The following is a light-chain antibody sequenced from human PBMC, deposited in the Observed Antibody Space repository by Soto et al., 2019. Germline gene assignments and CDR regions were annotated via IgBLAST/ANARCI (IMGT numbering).Light chain of an antibody. CDR2: AAS. J-gene: IGKJ4*01. V-gene: IGKV1-9*01. CDR1: QGISSN. Sequence: DIQLTQSPPFLSASVGDRVTISCRASQGISSNLAWYQQEPGKAPKLLIHAASTLQRGVPSRFSGSGSGTEFTLTISSLQPEDSATYYCQQLNSYPLTFGGGTKLDIK. CDR3: QQLNSYPLT.